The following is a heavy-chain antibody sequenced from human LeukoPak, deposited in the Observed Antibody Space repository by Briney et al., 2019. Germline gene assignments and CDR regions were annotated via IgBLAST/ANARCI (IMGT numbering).Heavy chain of an antibody. J-gene: IGHJ4*02. CDR1: GGTFSSYA. V-gene: IGHV1-69*04. CDR3: AAQYYDSSGYYRY. CDR2: IIPIFGIA. D-gene: IGHD3-22*01. Sequence: ASVKVSCKASGGTFSSYAISWVRQAPGQGLEWMGRIIPIFGIANYAQKFQGRVTMTRDTSTSTVYMELSSLRSEDTAVYYCAAQYYDSSGYYRYWGQGTLVTVSS.